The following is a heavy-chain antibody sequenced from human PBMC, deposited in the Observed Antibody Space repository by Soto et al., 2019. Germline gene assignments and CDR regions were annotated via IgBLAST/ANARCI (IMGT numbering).Heavy chain of an antibody. CDR1: GFTFSSYA. Sequence: GGSLRLSCAASGFTFSSYAMGWVRQAPGKGLEWVSLINYSGGTTYFADSVKGRFTISRDNPKNTLYLQMNSLSAEDTAVYYCATQDFRGSTGTTWGQGTLVTVS. D-gene: IGHD1-1*01. J-gene: IGHJ4*02. CDR2: INYSGGTT. CDR3: ATQDFRGSTGTT. V-gene: IGHV3-23*01.